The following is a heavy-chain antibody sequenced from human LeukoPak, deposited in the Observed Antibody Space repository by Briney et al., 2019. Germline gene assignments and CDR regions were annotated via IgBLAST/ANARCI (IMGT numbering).Heavy chain of an antibody. V-gene: IGHV4-59*08. J-gene: IGHJ4*02. Sequence: SETLSLTCAVYGGSFSGYYWSWIRQPPGKGLEWIGYIYYSGSTNYNPSLKSRVTISVDTSKNQFSLKLSSVTAADTAVYYCARQEYGDFDYWGQGTLVTVSS. CDR1: GGSFSGYY. D-gene: IGHD4-17*01. CDR2: IYYSGST. CDR3: ARQEYGDFDY.